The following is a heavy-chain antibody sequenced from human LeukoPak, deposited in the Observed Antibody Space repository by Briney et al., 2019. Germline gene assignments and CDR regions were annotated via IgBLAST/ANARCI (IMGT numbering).Heavy chain of an antibody. V-gene: IGHV4-34*01. CDR3: ARGQVPAARGYNWFDP. CDR2: INARGDT. D-gene: IGHD2-2*01. J-gene: IGHJ5*02. Sequence: PSETLSLTCAVYGWSFNDYCWNWVRQPPGKGLEWIGEINARGDTNYNPSLKSRVTISVDSSKNQFSLTLTSMIAADTAIYYCARGQVPAARGYNWFDPWGQGTLVTVSS. CDR1: GWSFNDYC.